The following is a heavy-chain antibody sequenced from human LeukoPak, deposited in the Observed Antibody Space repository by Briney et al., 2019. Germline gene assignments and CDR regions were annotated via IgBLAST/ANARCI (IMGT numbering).Heavy chain of an antibody. CDR1: GFTFSSYA. Sequence: GASLRLSCAASGFTFSSYAMSWVRQAPGKGLEWVSAISGSGGSTYYADSVKGRFTISRDNSKSTLYLQMNSLRAEDTAVYYCAKDLKKEDAFGIWGQGTMVTVSS. J-gene: IGHJ3*02. V-gene: IGHV3-23*01. CDR2: ISGSGGST. CDR3: AKDLKKEDAFGI.